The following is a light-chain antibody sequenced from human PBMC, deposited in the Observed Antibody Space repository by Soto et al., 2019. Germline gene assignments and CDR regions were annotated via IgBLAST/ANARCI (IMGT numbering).Light chain of an antibody. CDR1: QSVNSNY. Sequence: EIVLTQSPGTLSLSPGERVTLSCRASQSVNSNYLAWFQQKPGQAPRLLIYGTSSRATDIPDRFSGSGSGTDFTLTISRLEPEDLAVYYCQQYGDGNSPRYSFGQVTKREIK. CDR3: QQYGDGNSPRYS. CDR2: GTS. V-gene: IGKV3-20*01. J-gene: IGKJ2*03.